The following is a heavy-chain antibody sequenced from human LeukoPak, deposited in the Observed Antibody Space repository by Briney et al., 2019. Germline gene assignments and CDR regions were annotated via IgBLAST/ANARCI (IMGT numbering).Heavy chain of an antibody. Sequence: GGSLRLSCAASGFTFSSYWMHCVRQAPGKGLVWVSRINTDGSSTSFADSVKGRFAISRDNAKNTLYLQMNSLRAEDTAVYYCASECVGHCSGGSCYSGFDYWGQGTMVTVSS. CDR3: ASECVGHCSGGSCYSGFDY. V-gene: IGHV3-74*01. CDR2: INTDGSST. CDR1: GFTFSSYW. J-gene: IGHJ4*02. D-gene: IGHD2-15*01.